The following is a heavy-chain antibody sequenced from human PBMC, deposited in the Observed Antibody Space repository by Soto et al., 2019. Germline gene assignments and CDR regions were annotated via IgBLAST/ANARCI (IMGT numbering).Heavy chain of an antibody. J-gene: IGHJ6*03. CDR2: ISYDGSNK. Sequence: QVQLVESGGGVVQPGRSLRLSCAASGFTFSSYGMHWVRQAPGKGLEWVAVISYDGSNKYYADSVKGRFTISRDNSKNTLYLQMNSLRAEDTAVYYCAKDSFENKVAGGWYRDYYYYMDVWGKGTTVTVSS. D-gene: IGHD6-19*01. V-gene: IGHV3-30*18. CDR1: GFTFSSYG. CDR3: AKDSFENKVAGGWYRDYYYYMDV.